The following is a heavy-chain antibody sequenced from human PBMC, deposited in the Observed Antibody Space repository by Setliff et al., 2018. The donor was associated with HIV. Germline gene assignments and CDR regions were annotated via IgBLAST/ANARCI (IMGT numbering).Heavy chain of an antibody. CDR3: VRDGYNNWDLDH. D-gene: IGHD5-12*01. CDR1: GFSFSSYW. J-gene: IGHJ4*02. V-gene: IGHV3-7*03. Sequence: GGSLRLSCAGSGFSFSSYWMTWVRQAPGKGLEWVANINQNGGSRNYVDSGEGRFTISRDNTKNSLYLQMNSLRAEDTAMYYCVRDGYNNWDLDHWGQGTLVTVSS. CDR2: INQNGGSR.